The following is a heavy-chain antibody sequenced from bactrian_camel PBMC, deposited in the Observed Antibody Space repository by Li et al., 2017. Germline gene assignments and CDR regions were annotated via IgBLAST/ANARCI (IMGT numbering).Heavy chain of an antibody. J-gene: IGHJ4*01. CDR2: IDTGDGST. D-gene: IGHD1*01. Sequence: VQLVESGGGSALAGGSVRLSCVASGYTFNTYSWFRQAPGQEREGVAAIDTGDGSTYYLNSVEGRFTISQDSARITAYLQMESLKPEDTAVYYCVPVALEERDGLVSCARWSQGTQVTVSS. V-gene: IGHV3S40*01. CDR1: GYTFNTY.